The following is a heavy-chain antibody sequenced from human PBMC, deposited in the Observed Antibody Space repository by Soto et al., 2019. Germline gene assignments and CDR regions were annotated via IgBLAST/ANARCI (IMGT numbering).Heavy chain of an antibody. Sequence: ASVNVSCKASGYTFTSYGISWVRQAPGQGLEWMGWISAYNGNTNYAQKLQGRVTMTTDTSTSTAYMELRSLRSDDTAVYYCARYSSSWSYYHYYGMDVWGQGTTVTVSS. CDR1: GYTFTSYG. V-gene: IGHV1-18*01. CDR2: ISAYNGNT. J-gene: IGHJ6*02. CDR3: ARYSSSWSYYHYYGMDV. D-gene: IGHD6-13*01.